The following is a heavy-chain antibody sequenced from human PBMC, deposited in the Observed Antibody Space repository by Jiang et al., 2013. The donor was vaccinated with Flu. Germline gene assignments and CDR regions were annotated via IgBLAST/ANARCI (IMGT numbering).Heavy chain of an antibody. Sequence: VQLVESGGGLVKPGGSLRLSCAASGFTFSNAWMSWVRQAPGKGLEWVGRIKSKTDGGTTDYAAPVKGRFTISRDDSKNTLYLQMNSLKTEDTAVYYCTTKAGGYSYGYSSYWGQGTLVTSPQ. J-gene: IGHJ4*02. V-gene: IGHV3-15*01. CDR2: IKSKTDGGTT. CDR3: TTKAGGYSYGYSSY. CDR1: GFTFSNAW. D-gene: IGHD5-18*01.